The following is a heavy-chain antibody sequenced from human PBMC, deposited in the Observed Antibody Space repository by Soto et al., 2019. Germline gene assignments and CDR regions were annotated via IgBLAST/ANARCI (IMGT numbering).Heavy chain of an antibody. CDR1: GFVFDDYA. Sequence: GGSLRLSCAASGFVFDDYAMHWVRQTPGKGLEWVSSISWKRHKIDYADSVKGRFTISRDNAKNALYLEMNSLRAEDTALYYCARHPELGENSNAFFDSWGQGTQVTVSS. D-gene: IGHD2-21*01. CDR3: ARHPELGENSNAFFDS. J-gene: IGHJ4*02. CDR2: ISWKRHKI. V-gene: IGHV3-9*01.